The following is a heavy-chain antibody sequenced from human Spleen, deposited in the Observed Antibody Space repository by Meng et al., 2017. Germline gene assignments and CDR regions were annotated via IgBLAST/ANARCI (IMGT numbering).Heavy chain of an antibody. V-gene: IGHV3-23*01. Sequence: GESLKISCAASGFTFSSYAMNWVRQAPGKGLEWVSGITNSGGSTYYADSVKGRFTISRDNSKNTLFVQMNSLRAEDTAVYYCAKSESEGGSGYYFDYWGQGTLVTVSS. J-gene: IGHJ4*02. D-gene: IGHD3-22*01. CDR1: GFTFSSYA. CDR2: ITNSGGST. CDR3: AKSESEGGSGYYFDY.